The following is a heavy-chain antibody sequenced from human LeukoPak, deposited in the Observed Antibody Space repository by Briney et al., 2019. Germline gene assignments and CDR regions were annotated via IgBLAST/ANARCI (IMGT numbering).Heavy chain of an antibody. Sequence: QTARSLRLSCTASGFTFDNYAMSWFRQAPGKGLEWVGFIRSKIYGGTTEYAASVKGRFTISRDDSKSIAYLQMTSLKSEDTAVYYCVRYSGDADYWGQGTLVTVSS. CDR3: VRYSGDADY. CDR1: GFTFDNYA. CDR2: IRSKIYGGTT. J-gene: IGHJ4*02. V-gene: IGHV3-49*03. D-gene: IGHD5-12*01.